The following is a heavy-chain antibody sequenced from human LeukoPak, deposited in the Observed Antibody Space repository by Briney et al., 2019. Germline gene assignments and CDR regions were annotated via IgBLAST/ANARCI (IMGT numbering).Heavy chain of an antibody. CDR2: IYYSGST. J-gene: IGHJ3*02. Sequence: SETLSLTCSVSGDSISSRDYYWSWIRQPPGKGLEWIGYIYYSGSTSYNPSLKSRVTISVDTSKNQFSLRLSSVTAADTAVYYCARGFDSHNAFDIWGQGTMVTVSS. CDR3: ARGFDSHNAFDI. V-gene: IGHV4-30-4*08. D-gene: IGHD3-9*01. CDR1: GDSISSRDYY.